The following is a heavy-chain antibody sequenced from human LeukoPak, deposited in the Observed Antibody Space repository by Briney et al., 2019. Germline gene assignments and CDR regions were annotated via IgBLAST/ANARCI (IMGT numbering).Heavy chain of an antibody. CDR2: IYYSGST. J-gene: IGHJ5*02. V-gene: IGHV4-39*01. D-gene: IGHD3-3*01. CDR1: GGSISSSSYY. CDR3: ARGGIGVLRFLEWLPPLYNWFDP. Sequence: SETLSLTCTVSGGSISSSSYYWGWIRQPPGKGLEWIVSIYYSGSTYYNPSLKSRVTISVDTSKNQFSLKLSSVTAADTAVYYCARGGIGVLRFLEWLPPLYNWFDPWGQGTLVTVSS.